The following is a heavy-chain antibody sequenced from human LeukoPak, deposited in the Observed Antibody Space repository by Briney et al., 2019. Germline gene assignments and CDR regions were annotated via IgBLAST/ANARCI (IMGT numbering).Heavy chain of an antibody. D-gene: IGHD4-17*01. V-gene: IGHV3-23*01. CDR2: ISGSGGST. CDR3: AKANSKMRYGDYFYYFDY. J-gene: IGHJ4*02. Sequence: GGSLRLSCAASGFTFSSYAMSWVRQAPGKGLEWVLAISGSGGSTYYADSVKGRFTISRDNSKNTLYLQMNSLRAEDTAVYYCAKANSKMRYGDYFYYFDYWGQGTLVTVSS. CDR1: GFTFSSYA.